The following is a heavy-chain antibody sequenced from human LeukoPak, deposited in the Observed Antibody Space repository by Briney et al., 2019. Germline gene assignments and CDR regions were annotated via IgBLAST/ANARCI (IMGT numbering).Heavy chain of an antibody. CDR1: GFTFTNYW. Sequence: GGSLRLSCAASGFTFTNYWMHWVRQAPGKGLVWVSRVNSDGSSTSYADSVKGRFTIFRDNAKNTLYLQMSSLRVEDTAVYYCAAGTADNSYVNYWGQGTLVTVSS. D-gene: IGHD5-18*01. J-gene: IGHJ4*02. CDR2: VNSDGSST. V-gene: IGHV3-74*01. CDR3: AAGTADNSYVNY.